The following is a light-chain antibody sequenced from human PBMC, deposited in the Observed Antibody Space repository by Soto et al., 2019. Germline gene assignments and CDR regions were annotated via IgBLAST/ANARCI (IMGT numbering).Light chain of an antibody. J-gene: IGLJ2*01. CDR3: SSYTSSNTVA. CDR2: DVT. CDR1: SNDVGVYNF. V-gene: IGLV2-14*03. Sequence: QSALTQPASVSGSPGQSITISCTGTSNDVGVYNFVSWYQHHPGKAPKLMIYDVTTRPSGVSNRFSGSKSGNAASLTISGLQAEDEADYYCSSYTSSNTVAFGGGTKLTVL.